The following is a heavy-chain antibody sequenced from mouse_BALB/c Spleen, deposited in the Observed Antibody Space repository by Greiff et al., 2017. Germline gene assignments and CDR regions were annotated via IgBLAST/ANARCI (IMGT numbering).Heavy chain of an antibody. D-gene: IGHD1-1*01. CDR3: ARCYGSSSAWFAY. J-gene: IGHJ3*01. V-gene: IGHV1-54*01. CDR1: GYAFTNYL. CDR2: INPGSGGT. Sequence: QVHVKQSGAELVRPGTSVKVSCKASGYAFTNYLIEWVKQRPGQGLEWIGVINPGSGGTNYNEKFKGKATLTADKSSSTAYMQLSSLTSDDSAVYFCARCYGSSSAWFAYWGQGTLVTVSA.